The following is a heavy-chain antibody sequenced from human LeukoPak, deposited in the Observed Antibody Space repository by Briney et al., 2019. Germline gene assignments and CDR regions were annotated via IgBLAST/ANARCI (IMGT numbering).Heavy chain of an antibody. Sequence: GGCLRLSCAASEFTISSYGMSWVRQAPGKGLEWVSSISGSAGSTQYADSVQGRFAISRDNSKNTLYLQMNNLRVEDTAMYFCARDPNGDYIGTFDMRGRGTMVSVSS. V-gene: IGHV3-23*01. J-gene: IGHJ3*02. CDR1: EFTISSYG. D-gene: IGHD4-17*01. CDR3: ARDPNGDYIGTFDM. CDR2: ISGSAGST.